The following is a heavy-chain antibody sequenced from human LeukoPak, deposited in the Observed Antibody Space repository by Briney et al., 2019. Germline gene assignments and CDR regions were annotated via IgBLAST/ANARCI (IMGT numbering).Heavy chain of an antibody. CDR2: IKPGGNEK. D-gene: IGHD3-3*01. V-gene: IGHV3-7*03. CDR3: ATFRFLGT. J-gene: IGHJ3*01. Sequence: PGGSLRLSCAASGFTFSDYYMSWFRQAPGKGLEWVANIKPGGNEKYYVDSVKGRFTISRDNVKNSLYLQMNSLRAEDTAIYYCATFRFLGTWGQGTMVTVSP. CDR1: GFTFSDYY.